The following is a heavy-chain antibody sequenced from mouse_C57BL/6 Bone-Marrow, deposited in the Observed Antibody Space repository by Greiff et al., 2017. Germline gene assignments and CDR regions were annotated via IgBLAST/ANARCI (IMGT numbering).Heavy chain of an antibody. V-gene: IGHV5-9*01. D-gene: IGHD1-1*01. Sequence: DVKLVESGGGLVKPGGSLKLSCAASGFTFSSYTMSWVRQTPEKGLEWVATISGGGGNTYYPDSVKGRFTITRDNAKNTRYLQMSSLRSEDADLYSCASGRYYDAHFAYWGRGTLVTVSA. CDR3: ASGRYYDAHFAY. J-gene: IGHJ3*01. CDR2: ISGGGGNT. CDR1: GFTFSSYT.